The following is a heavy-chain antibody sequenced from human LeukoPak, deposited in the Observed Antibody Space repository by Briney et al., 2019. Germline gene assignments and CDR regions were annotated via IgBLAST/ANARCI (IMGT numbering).Heavy chain of an antibody. D-gene: IGHD2-8*01. Sequence: AGGSLRLSFAASGFTFSSYDMSWVRQAPGKGLEWVSVISGSGGSTYYADSVKGRFTISRDNSKNTLYLQMNSLRAEDTAVYYCASNGIWGQGTMVTVSS. CDR3: ASNGI. CDR2: ISGSGGST. CDR1: GFTFSSYD. J-gene: IGHJ3*02. V-gene: IGHV3-23*01.